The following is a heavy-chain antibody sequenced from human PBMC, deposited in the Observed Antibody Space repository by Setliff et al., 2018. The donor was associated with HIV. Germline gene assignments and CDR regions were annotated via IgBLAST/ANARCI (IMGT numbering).Heavy chain of an antibody. CDR3: ARVYSAYDLSGYYYYYMDV. J-gene: IGHJ6*03. Sequence: GGSLRLSCTASGFHFGDFGMNWVRQAPGKGLEWVSVLDIGGTTSYADSVKGRFTISRDNSKNTLYLQMNSLRAEDTAVYYCARVYSAYDLSGYYYYYMDVWGKGTTVTVSS. V-gene: IGHV3-66*02. CDR1: GFHFGDFG. CDR2: LDIGGTT. D-gene: IGHD5-12*01.